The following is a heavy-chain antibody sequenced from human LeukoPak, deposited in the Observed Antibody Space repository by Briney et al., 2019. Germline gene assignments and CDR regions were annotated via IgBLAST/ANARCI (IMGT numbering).Heavy chain of an antibody. D-gene: IGHD1-1*01. Sequence: PSETLSLTCTVSGGSISSYYWSWIRQPPGKGLEWIGYVYHSGTTNYNPSLKSRVTISVDTSKNQFSLKLSSVTAADTAVYFCARDPRGGTPSDAFDIWGKGTMVTVSP. V-gene: IGHV4-59*01. CDR2: VYHSGTT. CDR1: GGSISSYY. J-gene: IGHJ3*02. CDR3: ARDPRGGTPSDAFDI.